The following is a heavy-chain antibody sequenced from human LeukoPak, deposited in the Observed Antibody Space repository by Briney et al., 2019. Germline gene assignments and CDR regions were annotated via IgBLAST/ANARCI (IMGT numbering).Heavy chain of an antibody. CDR1: GFTFSSYA. Sequence: QTGGSLRLSCAGSGFTFSSYAMTWVRQAPGTGLEWVSSISRSDGTTYYADSVKGRFTISRDNAKNSLYLQMNSLRAEDTAVYYCARVLYYYDSSGYYWDYWGQGTLVTVSS. V-gene: IGHV3-23*01. D-gene: IGHD3-22*01. CDR3: ARVLYYYDSSGYYWDY. J-gene: IGHJ4*02. CDR2: ISRSDGTT.